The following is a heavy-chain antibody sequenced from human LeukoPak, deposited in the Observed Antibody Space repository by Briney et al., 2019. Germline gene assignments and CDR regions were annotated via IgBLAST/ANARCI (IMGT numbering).Heavy chain of an antibody. Sequence: SETLSLTCTVSGGSISSGVYYWSWIRQHPGKGLEWIGYIYYSGSTYYNPSLKSRVTISVDTSKNQFSLKLSSVTAADTAVYYCARLRTGRWRITMVRGEVYFDYWGQGTLVTVSS. CDR2: IYYSGST. J-gene: IGHJ4*02. CDR1: GGSISSGVYY. V-gene: IGHV4-30-4*08. D-gene: IGHD3-10*01. CDR3: ARLRTGRWRITMVRGEVYFDY.